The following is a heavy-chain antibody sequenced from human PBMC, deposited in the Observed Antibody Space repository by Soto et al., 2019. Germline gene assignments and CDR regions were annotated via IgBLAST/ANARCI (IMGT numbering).Heavy chain of an antibody. V-gene: IGHV3-30*04. CDR3: ARSRNSAVADSFDF. CDR1: GFTFSRYA. D-gene: IGHD3-10*01. Sequence: GGSLRLSCAGSGFTFSRYAIHWVRQAPGKGLEWVAVISRDGKNKYYVDSVRGRFTISRDDSQNTLYLQMNSLRREDTAVYYCARSRNSAVADSFDFWGQGTLVTVSS. CDR2: ISRDGKNK. J-gene: IGHJ4*02.